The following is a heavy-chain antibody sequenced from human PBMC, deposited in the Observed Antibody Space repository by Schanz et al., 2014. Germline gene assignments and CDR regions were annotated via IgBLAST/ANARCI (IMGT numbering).Heavy chain of an antibody. J-gene: IGHJ6*02. V-gene: IGHV3-30*18. CDR3: AKGMGYCSGGTCYDYYYYGLDV. CDR1: GFTVSSNH. CDR2: ISNDGSIK. D-gene: IGHD2-15*01. Sequence: GQLAESGGGLVQPGGSLRLSCAVSGFTVSSNHMHWVRQAPGKGLEWVALISNDGSIKYYADSVEGRFTISRDNSENTLYLQMNSLSADDTAVFYCAKGMGYCSGGTCYDYYYYGLDVWGQGTTVTVSS.